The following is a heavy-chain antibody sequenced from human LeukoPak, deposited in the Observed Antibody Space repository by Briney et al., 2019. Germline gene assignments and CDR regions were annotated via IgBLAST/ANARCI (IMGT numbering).Heavy chain of an antibody. CDR2: INPNSGGT. V-gene: IGHV1-2*02. CDR1: GYTFTGYY. D-gene: IGHD6-19*01. Sequence: GASVTVSCKASGYTFTGYYMHWVRQAPGQGLEWMGWINPNSGGTNYAQKFQGRVTMTRDTSISTAYMELSRLRSDDTAVYYCARGLNVKAVAGTSDYWGQGTLVTVSS. J-gene: IGHJ4*02. CDR3: ARGLNVKAVAGTSDY.